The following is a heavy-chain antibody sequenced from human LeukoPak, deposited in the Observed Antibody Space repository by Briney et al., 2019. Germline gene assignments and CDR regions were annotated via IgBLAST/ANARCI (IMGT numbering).Heavy chain of an antibody. CDR1: GFTFSGYW. CDR2: INSDGSRT. D-gene: IGHD2-21*01. Sequence: GGSLRLSCATSGFTFSGYWMHWVRQAPGKGLVWVSRINSDGSRTTYGDSVKGRFTTSRDNAKNTLYLQMNSLRVEDTAVYYCAREGDYSPFDCWGQGTLVTVSS. CDR3: AREGDYSPFDC. V-gene: IGHV3-74*01. J-gene: IGHJ4*02.